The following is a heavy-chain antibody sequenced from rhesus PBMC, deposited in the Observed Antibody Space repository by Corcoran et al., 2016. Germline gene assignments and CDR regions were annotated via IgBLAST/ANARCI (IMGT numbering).Heavy chain of an antibody. V-gene: IGHV1-111*02. CDR1: GYTFTAYY. J-gene: IGHJ6*01. Sequence: EVQLVQSGAEVKKPGASVKSACKASGYTFTAYYLQWVRQAPGKGLEWMGRVDPEAGEALHAQKSQDRFTITADTSTDTAYMELSSLRSEDTAVYYCATARGIAGTADLYGLDSWGQGVVVTVSS. CDR2: VDPEAGEA. D-gene: IGHD1-1-1*01. CDR3: ATARGIAGTADLYGLDS.